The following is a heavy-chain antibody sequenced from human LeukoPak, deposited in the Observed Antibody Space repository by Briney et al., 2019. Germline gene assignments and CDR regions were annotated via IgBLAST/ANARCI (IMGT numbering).Heavy chain of an antibody. Sequence: GGSLRLSCAASGFTFSSYGMHWVRQAPGKGLEWVSFIRYDGSNKYYADSVKGRFTISRDNAKNSLYLQMNSLRAEDTAVYYCARGHYDSSGYPYLYYFDYWGQGTLVTVSS. CDR1: GFTFSSYG. V-gene: IGHV3-30*02. D-gene: IGHD3-22*01. CDR2: IRYDGSNK. J-gene: IGHJ4*02. CDR3: ARGHYDSSGYPYLYYFDY.